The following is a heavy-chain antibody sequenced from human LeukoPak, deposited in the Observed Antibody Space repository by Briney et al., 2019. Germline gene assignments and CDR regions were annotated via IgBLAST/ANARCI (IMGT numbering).Heavy chain of an antibody. Sequence: GRSLRLSCAASGFTFDDYAMHWVRQAPGKGLEWVSGISWNSGSIGYADSVKGRFTISRDNAKNSLYLQMNSLRAEDTALYYCAKDRGYWNAQYYFDYWGQGTLVTVSS. CDR3: AKDRGYWNAQYYFDY. CDR2: ISWNSGSI. CDR1: GFTFDDYA. J-gene: IGHJ4*02. D-gene: IGHD1-1*01. V-gene: IGHV3-9*01.